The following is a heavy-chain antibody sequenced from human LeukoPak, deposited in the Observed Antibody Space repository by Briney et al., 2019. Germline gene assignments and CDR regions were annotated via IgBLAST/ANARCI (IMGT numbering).Heavy chain of an antibody. Sequence: GGSLRLSCAASGFTFSSFAMSWVRQAPGKGLEWVSTITDSGDTTYSADSVKGRFTISRDNSKNTLYLQMNSLRAEDTAVYYCAKDDQLLADAFDIWGQGTMVTVSS. D-gene: IGHD2-2*01. CDR3: AKDDQLLADAFDI. CDR2: ITDSGDTT. V-gene: IGHV3-23*01. J-gene: IGHJ3*02. CDR1: GFTFSSFA.